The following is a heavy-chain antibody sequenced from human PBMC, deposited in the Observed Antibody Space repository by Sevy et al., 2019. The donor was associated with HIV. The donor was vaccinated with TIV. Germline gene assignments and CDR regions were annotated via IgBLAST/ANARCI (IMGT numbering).Heavy chain of an antibody. CDR1: GFTFSDYY. Sequence: GGSLRLSCAASGFTFSDYYMSWIRQAPGKWLEWIAYISSSGSIIYYADSVKGRFTISRDNAKNSLYLQMNSLRAEDTAVYYCARDLSAVAGTAYYYGMDVWGQGTTVTVSS. D-gene: IGHD6-19*01. CDR3: ARDLSAVAGTAYYYGMDV. V-gene: IGHV3-11*01. J-gene: IGHJ6*02. CDR2: ISSSGSII.